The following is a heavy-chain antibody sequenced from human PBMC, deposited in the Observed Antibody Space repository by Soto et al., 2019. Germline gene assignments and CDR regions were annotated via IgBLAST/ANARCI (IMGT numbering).Heavy chain of an antibody. CDR2: ITGSGRDT. D-gene: IGHD2-8*01. V-gene: IGHV3-23*01. J-gene: IGHJ4*02. CDR3: AKNGLDNSPSAIDS. CDR1: GFTFRNNV. Sequence: GGSLRLSCAASGFTFRNNVLSWVRQAPGKGLDWVSGITGSGRDTYYADSVKGRFTISRDNSKNMAFLQMNSLRAEDTALYYCAKNGLDNSPSAIDSWGPGTLVTVSS.